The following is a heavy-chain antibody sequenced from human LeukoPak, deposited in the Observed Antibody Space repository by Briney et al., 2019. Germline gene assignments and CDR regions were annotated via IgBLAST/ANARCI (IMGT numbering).Heavy chain of an antibody. V-gene: IGHV7-4-1*02. D-gene: IGHD3-10*01. J-gene: IGHJ4*02. CDR2: INTNTGNP. CDR1: GYTFTSYG. CDR3: ARNNADGEGRFSY. Sequence: GASVKVSCKASGYTFTSYGISWVRQAPGQGLEWMGWINTNTGNPTYAQGFTGRFVFSLDTSVSTAYLQISSLEAEDSAVYYCARNNADGEGRFSYWGQGTLVTVSS.